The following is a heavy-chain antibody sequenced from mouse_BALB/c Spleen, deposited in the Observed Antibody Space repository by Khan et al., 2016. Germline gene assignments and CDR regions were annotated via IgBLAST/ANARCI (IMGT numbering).Heavy chain of an antibody. CDR1: GFSLSRYS. J-gene: IGHJ4*01. D-gene: IGHD2-3*01. CDR3: TRSDGYYGAMDC. Sequence: QVQLKESGPGLVAPSQSLSITCTVSGFSLSRYSVHWVRQPQGKGLEWLGLIWGGGSTDYNSALKSRLRYSKDNSKRQVCLKVNRLQTSDTAVYYCTRSDGYYGAMDCGGQGSAVTVSS. CDR2: IWGGGST. V-gene: IGHV2-6-4*01.